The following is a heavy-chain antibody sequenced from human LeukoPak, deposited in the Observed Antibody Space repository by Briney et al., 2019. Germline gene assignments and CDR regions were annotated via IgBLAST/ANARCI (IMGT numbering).Heavy chain of an antibody. CDR1: GGSISSSSYY. Sequence: SETLSLTCTVSGGSISSSSYYWGWIRQPPGKGLEWIGSIHYSGSTNYNPSLKSRVTISVDTSKNQFSLKLSSVTAADTAVYYCARGSTVDYWGQGTLVTVSS. J-gene: IGHJ4*02. CDR2: IHYSGST. CDR3: ARGSTVDY. V-gene: IGHV4-39*07.